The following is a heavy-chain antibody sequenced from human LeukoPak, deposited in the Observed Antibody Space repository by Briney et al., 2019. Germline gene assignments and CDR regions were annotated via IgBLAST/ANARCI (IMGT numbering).Heavy chain of an antibody. V-gene: IGHV3-23*01. Sequence: GGSLRLSCVASGFTLTKCAMSWIRQAPGKGLEWVAIITATGDTAYYADSVKGRFTISRDNSRNTVYMQMDSLRAEGTAIYYCAGDRNSDWYSPLDYWGQGSQVTVSP. CDR2: ITATGDTA. CDR1: GFTLTKCA. D-gene: IGHD6-19*01. CDR3: AGDRNSDWYSPLDY. J-gene: IGHJ4*02.